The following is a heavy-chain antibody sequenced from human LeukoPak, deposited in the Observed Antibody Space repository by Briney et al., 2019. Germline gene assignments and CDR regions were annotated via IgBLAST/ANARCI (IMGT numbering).Heavy chain of an antibody. J-gene: IGHJ4*02. V-gene: IGHV5-51*01. CDR2: IYPDESNI. CDR3: ARPPSRGYSSSFEY. CDR1: GYSFPTYW. Sequence: GESLKISCKGSGYSFPTYWIAWVRQMPGKGLEWMGIIYPDESNIRYSPSFQGQVTISADKSISTAYLQWSSLKASDAAMYYCARPPSRGYSSSFEYWGQGTLVTVSS. D-gene: IGHD2-2*03.